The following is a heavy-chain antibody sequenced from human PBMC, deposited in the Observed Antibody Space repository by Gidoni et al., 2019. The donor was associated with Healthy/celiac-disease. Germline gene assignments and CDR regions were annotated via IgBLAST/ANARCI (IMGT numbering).Heavy chain of an antibody. Sequence: QVQLQQWGAGLLKPSETLSLTCAVYGGSFSGYYWSWIRQPPGKGLEWIGEINHSGSTNYHPSLKSRVTISVDTPKNQFSLKLSSVTAADTAVYYCARTEGYDSSGPDDYWGQGTLVTVSS. D-gene: IGHD3-22*01. J-gene: IGHJ4*02. CDR3: ARTEGYDSSGPDDY. CDR1: GGSFSGYY. V-gene: IGHV4-34*01. CDR2: INHSGST.